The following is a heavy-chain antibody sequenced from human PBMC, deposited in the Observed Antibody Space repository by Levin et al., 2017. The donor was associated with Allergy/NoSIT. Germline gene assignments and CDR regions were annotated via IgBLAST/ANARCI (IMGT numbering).Heavy chain of an antibody. CDR2: ITHSGST. CDR1: GGSFSGYC. Sequence: AGGSLRLSCAVYGGSFSGYCWSWIRQPPGKGLQWVGEITHSGSTSYNPSLKSRVTISIDTSKNQFSLRLSSVTAADTAVYYCARGGAYGSGSYSYYYHYYYMDAWGKGTTVTVSS. J-gene: IGHJ6*03. CDR3: ARGGAYGSGSYSYYYHYYYMDA. D-gene: IGHD3-10*01. V-gene: IGHV4-34*01.